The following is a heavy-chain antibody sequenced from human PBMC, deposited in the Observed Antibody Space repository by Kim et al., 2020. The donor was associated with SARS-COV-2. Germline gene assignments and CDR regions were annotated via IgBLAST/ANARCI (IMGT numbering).Heavy chain of an antibody. J-gene: IGHJ3*02. CDR3: ARCRGDDPCRLGVGAFDI. Sequence: GGSLRLSCAASEFTFSTYWMNWVRQAPGKGLEWVANIKKDGSEKYYVDSVKGRFTISRDNAKNSLYLQMNSLRAEDTAVYYCARCRGDDPCRLGVGAFDIWGQGTMVTVSS. D-gene: IGHD4-17*01. CDR2: IKKDGSEK. CDR1: EFTFSTYW. V-gene: IGHV3-7*01.